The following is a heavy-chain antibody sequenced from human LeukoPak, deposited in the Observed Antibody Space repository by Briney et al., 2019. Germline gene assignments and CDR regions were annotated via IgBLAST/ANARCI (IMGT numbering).Heavy chain of an antibody. CDR1: GDTFSRYA. CDR2: VFTAFGTT. V-gene: IGHV1-69*06. J-gene: IGHJ2*01. CDR3: ARAKVSGYPTYWYFDL. D-gene: IGHD3-9*01. Sequence: GASVKVSCKASGDTFSRYALSWVRQAPGQGLEWMGGVFTAFGTTHYAKDLQGRVTITADKSTNTVYMELTSLRSEDTAIYYCARAKVSGYPTYWYFDLWGRGTLVTVSS.